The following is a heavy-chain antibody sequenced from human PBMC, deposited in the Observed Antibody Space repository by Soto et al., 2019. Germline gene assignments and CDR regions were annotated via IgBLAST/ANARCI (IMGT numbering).Heavy chain of an antibody. CDR1: GGSISSYY. CDR3: ARAPRGYSYGHFDY. Sequence: ETLSLTCTVSGGSISSYYWSWIRQPPGKGLEWIGYIYYSGSTNYNPSLKSRVTISVDTSKNQFSLKLSSVTAADTAVYYCARAPRGYSYGHFDYWGQGTLVTVSS. CDR2: IYYSGST. V-gene: IGHV4-59*01. D-gene: IGHD5-18*01. J-gene: IGHJ4*02.